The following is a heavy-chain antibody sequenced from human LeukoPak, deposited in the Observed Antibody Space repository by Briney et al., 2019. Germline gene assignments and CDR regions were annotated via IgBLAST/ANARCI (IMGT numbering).Heavy chain of an antibody. Sequence: GGSLRLSCAASGFTFSSYDMHWVRHATGKGVEWGSAICVAGETYDPGSVKGGFTISRENAKNSLYLQMNSLRDGDTAVYYCARGDSSYYYMDVWGKGTTVTVSS. CDR2: ICVAGET. J-gene: IGHJ6*03. CDR3: ARGDSSYYYMDV. CDR1: GFTFSSYD. D-gene: IGHD3-22*01. V-gene: IGHV3-13*01.